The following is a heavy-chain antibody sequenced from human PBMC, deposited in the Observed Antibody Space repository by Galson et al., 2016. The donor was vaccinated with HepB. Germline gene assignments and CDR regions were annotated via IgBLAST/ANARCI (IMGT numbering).Heavy chain of an antibody. Sequence: SGAEVKKPGESLRLSCAGSAFTFDDYAMHWVRQAPGKGLEWVSGINWNSRNTAYADSVKGRFTISRDNAKNSLYLQMSSLRTEDTAFYYCVRDSDFNYGKGYFDSWGQGSLVTVSS. V-gene: IGHV3-9*01. CDR3: VRDSDFNYGKGYFDS. J-gene: IGHJ4*02. CDR1: AFTFDDYA. CDR2: INWNSRNT. D-gene: IGHD2-21*02.